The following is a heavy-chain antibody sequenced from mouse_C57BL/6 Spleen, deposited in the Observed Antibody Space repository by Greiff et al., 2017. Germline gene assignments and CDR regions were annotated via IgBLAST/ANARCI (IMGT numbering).Heavy chain of an antibody. CDR1: GYTFTDYE. Sequence: VQLQQSGAELVRPGASVTLSCKASGYTFTDYEMHWVKQTPVHGLEWIGAIDPETGGTAYNQKFKGKAILTADKSSSTAYMELRRLTSEDSAVYYCTRRLWGDYFDYWGQGTTLTVSS. CDR3: TRRLWGDYFDY. CDR2: IDPETGGT. D-gene: IGHD1-1*02. J-gene: IGHJ2*01. V-gene: IGHV1-15*01.